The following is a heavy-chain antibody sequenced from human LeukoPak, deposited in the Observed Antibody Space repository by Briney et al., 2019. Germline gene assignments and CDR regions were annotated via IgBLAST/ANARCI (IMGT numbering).Heavy chain of an antibody. CDR1: GIIFSGYA. J-gene: IGHJ4*02. D-gene: IGHD2-2*01. Sequence: GGSLRLSCAASGIIFSGYAMSWVRQAPGKGLEWVSSVTGDGDTTHYADSVKGRFTISRDNSKNTLSLQMSSLRAEDTALYYCAKVFSRSFDYWGQGTPVTVSS. CDR3: AKVFSRSFDY. CDR2: VTGDGDTT. V-gene: IGHV3-23*01.